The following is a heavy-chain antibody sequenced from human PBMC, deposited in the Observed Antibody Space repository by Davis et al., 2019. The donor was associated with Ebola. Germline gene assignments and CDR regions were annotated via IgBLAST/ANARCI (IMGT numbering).Heavy chain of an antibody. D-gene: IGHD1-1*01. CDR1: GFTFSGSA. Sequence: GESLKISCAASGFTFSGSAMHWVRQASGKGLEWVGRLRSKANSYATAYAASVKGRFTISRDDSKNTAYLQMNSLKTEDTAVYYCTINGQLNAFDYWGQGTLVTVSS. CDR2: LRSKANSYAT. V-gene: IGHV3-73*01. J-gene: IGHJ4*02. CDR3: TINGQLNAFDY.